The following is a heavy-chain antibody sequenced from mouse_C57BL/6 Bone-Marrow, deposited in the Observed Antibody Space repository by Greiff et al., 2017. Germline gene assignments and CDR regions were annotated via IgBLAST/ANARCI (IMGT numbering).Heavy chain of an antibody. CDR3: ARRIHYYGSSSFAY. J-gene: IGHJ3*01. CDR2: IYPRSGNT. V-gene: IGHV1-81*01. D-gene: IGHD1-1*01. CDR1: GYTFTSYG. Sequence: QVQLQQSGAELARPGASVKLSCKASGYTFTSYGISWVKQSTGQGLEWIGEIYPRSGNTYYNEKFKGKATLTADKSSSTAYMELRSLTSEDSAVYFCARRIHYYGSSSFAYWGQGTLVTVSA.